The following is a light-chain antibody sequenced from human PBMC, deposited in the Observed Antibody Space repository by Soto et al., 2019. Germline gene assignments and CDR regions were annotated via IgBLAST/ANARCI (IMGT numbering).Light chain of an antibody. CDR2: DVS. V-gene: IGKV3-20*01. J-gene: IGKJ5*01. Sequence: VLTQSPGTLSLSPGQRATLSCRASQPVSPSFLAWYQRKRGQAPRLLIYDVSNRATDIPARFSGSGSGTDFTLTISRLEPEDFAVFFCQQYGTSEIIFGQGTRLE. CDR1: QPVSPSF. CDR3: QQYGTSEII.